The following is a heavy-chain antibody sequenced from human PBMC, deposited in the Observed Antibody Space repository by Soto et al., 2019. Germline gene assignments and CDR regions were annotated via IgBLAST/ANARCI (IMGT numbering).Heavy chain of an antibody. J-gene: IGHJ3*02. CDR2: IYSGGST. D-gene: IGHD3-22*01. Sequence: PGGSLRLSCAASGFSVTSFYMSWVRQAPGKGLEWVPVIYSGGSTYYADSVKGRFTISRDNSKNTLYLQMNSLRAEDTAVYYCAREAPDDSSGPNAFDIWGQGTMVTVSS. CDR3: AREAPDDSSGPNAFDI. CDR1: GFSVTSFY. V-gene: IGHV3-53*01.